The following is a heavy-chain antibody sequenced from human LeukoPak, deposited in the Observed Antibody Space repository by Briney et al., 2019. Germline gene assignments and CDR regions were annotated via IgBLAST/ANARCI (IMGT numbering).Heavy chain of an antibody. J-gene: IGHJ4*02. V-gene: IGHV3-21*01. CDR2: ISSSSSYI. Sequence: PGGSLRLSCAASGFTFSSYSMNWDRQAPGKGLEWVSSISSSSSYIYYADSVKGRFTISRDNAKNSLYLQMNSLRAEDTAVYYCARSPITMVRGVIINWGQGTLVTVSS. CDR1: GFTFSSYS. CDR3: ARSPITMVRGVIIN. D-gene: IGHD3-10*01.